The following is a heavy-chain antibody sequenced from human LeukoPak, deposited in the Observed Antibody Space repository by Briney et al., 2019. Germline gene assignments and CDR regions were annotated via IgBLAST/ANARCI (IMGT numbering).Heavy chain of an antibody. V-gene: IGHV4-39*07. D-gene: IGHD2-2*01. CDR1: GGSISTSNYY. J-gene: IGHJ5*02. CDR2: IFYSGST. Sequence: SETLSLTCTVSGGSISTSNYYWGWIRQPPGKGLEWIGNIFYSGSTYYSPSLRSRVTISLDTSKNQFSLKLSSVTAADTAVYYCARRAKGIVVVPAAHVREGWFDPWGQGTLVTVSS. CDR3: ARRAKGIVVVPAAHVREGWFDP.